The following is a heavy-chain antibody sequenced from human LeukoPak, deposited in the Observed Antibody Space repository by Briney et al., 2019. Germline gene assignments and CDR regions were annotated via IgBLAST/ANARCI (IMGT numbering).Heavy chain of an antibody. V-gene: IGHV4-59*01. D-gene: IGHD6-25*01. CDR1: GGSISSYY. CDR3: AREVNSSGDFDY. J-gene: IGHJ4*02. Sequence: SETLSLTCTVSGGSISSYYWSWIRQPPGKGLGWIGYIYYSGSTNYNPSLKSRVTISVDTSKNQFSLKLCSVTAADTAVYYCAREVNSSGDFDYWGQGTLVTVSS. CDR2: IYYSGST.